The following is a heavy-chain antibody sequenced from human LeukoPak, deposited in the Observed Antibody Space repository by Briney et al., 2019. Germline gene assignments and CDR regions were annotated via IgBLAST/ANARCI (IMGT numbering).Heavy chain of an antibody. CDR3: ALGYCSSTSCPLWYYMDV. Sequence: SETLSLTCAVYGGSFSGYYWSWIRQPPGKGLEWIGEINHSGSTNYNPSLKSRVTISVDTSKNQFSLKLSSVTAADTAVYYCALGYCSSTSCPLWYYMDVWGKGTTVTVSS. J-gene: IGHJ6*03. V-gene: IGHV4-34*01. CDR2: INHSGST. D-gene: IGHD2-2*01. CDR1: GGSFSGYY.